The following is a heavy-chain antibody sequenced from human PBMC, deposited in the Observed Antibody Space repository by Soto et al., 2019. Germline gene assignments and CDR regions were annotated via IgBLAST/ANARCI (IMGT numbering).Heavy chain of an antibody. CDR2: MNPNSGNT. Sequence: ASLKVSCNTSGSTFTSYDINWVRHTPGQGLELMGWMNPNSGNTGYAQKFQGRVTMTRNTSISTAYMELSSLRSEDTAVYYCAVSDFWSSYYYYMDVWGKGTTVTVSS. CDR3: AVSDFWSSYYYYMDV. V-gene: IGHV1-8*01. CDR1: GSTFTSYD. J-gene: IGHJ6*03. D-gene: IGHD3-3*01.